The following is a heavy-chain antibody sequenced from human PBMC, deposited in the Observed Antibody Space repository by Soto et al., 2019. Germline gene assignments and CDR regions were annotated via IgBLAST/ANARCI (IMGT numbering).Heavy chain of an antibody. CDR2: IWYDGSNK. J-gene: IGHJ4*02. CDR3: ARAVGPFDY. V-gene: IGHV3-33*01. CDR1: GFTFSTYG. Sequence: QVQLVESGGGVVQPGRSLRLSCAASGFTFSTYGMHWVRQAPGKGLEWVAVIWYDGSNKYYADSVKGRFTISRDNSKSTRLLHMNSLRAEDTAVYYCARAVGPFDYWGQGTLVTVAS.